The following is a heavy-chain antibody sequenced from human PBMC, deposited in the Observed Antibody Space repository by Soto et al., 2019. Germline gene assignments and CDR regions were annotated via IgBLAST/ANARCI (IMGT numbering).Heavy chain of an antibody. J-gene: IGHJ6*03. V-gene: IGHV4-59*01. CDR3: AREAGGVTTNYYYYMDG. Sequence: SETMSHTSTVSGGYLSSYYWSWLRQTPGKGLEWIGYIYYSGSTNYNPSLKSRVTISVDTSKNQFSLKLSSVTAADTAVYYCAREAGGVTTNYYYYMDGWGKGTTVTVSS. CDR1: GGYLSSYY. D-gene: IGHD4-17*01. CDR2: IYYSGST.